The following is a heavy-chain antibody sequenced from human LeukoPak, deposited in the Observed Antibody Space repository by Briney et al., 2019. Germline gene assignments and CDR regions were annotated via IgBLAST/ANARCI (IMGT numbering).Heavy chain of an antibody. D-gene: IGHD6-13*01. CDR1: GGSISSSSYY. V-gene: IGHV4-39*07. J-gene: IGHJ4*02. Sequence: SETLSLTCTVSGGSISSSSYYWGWIRQPPGKGLEWIGSIYYSVSTYYNPSLKSRVTISVDTSKNQFSLKLSSVTAADTAVYYCASKSSSLDYWGQGTLVTVSS. CDR2: IYYSVST. CDR3: ASKSSSLDY.